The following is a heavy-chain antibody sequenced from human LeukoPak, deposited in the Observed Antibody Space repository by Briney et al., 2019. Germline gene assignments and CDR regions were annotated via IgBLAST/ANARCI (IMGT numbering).Heavy chain of an antibody. CDR2: IYYSGST. V-gene: IGHV4-59*08. CDR3: ARINGYNWDY. J-gene: IGHJ4*02. Sequence: PSETLSITCTVSGGSISSYYWSWIRQPPGKGLEWIGYIYYSGSTNYNPSLKSRVTISVDTSKNQFSLKLSSVTAADTAVYYCARINGYNWDYWGQGTLVTVSS. CDR1: GGSISSYY. D-gene: IGHD5-12*01.